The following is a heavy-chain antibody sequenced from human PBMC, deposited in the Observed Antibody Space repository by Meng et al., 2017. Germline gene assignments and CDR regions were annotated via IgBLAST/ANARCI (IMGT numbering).Heavy chain of an antibody. CDR2: IIPIFGTA. Sequence: QVGLVQSGAEVKKPGSAVKVSCKASGGTFSSYAISWVRQAPGQGLEWMGGIIPIFGTANYAQKFQGRVTITADKSTSTAYMELSSLRSEDTAVYYCARRGYSGYDTVEGYDYWGQGTLVTVSS. CDR1: GGTFSSYA. V-gene: IGHV1-69*06. D-gene: IGHD5-12*01. J-gene: IGHJ4*02. CDR3: ARRGYSGYDTVEGYDY.